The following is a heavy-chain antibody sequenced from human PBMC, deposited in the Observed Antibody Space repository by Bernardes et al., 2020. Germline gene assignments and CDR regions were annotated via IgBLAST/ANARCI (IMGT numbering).Heavy chain of an antibody. Sequence: SETLSLTCTVSGGSISSSSYYWGWIRQPPGKGLEWIGSIYYSGSTYYNPSLKSRVTISVDTTKNQFSLKLSSVTAADTAVYYCASHVNPYYYGSGSFLFDYWGQGTLVTVSS. J-gene: IGHJ4*02. CDR1: GGSISSSSYY. V-gene: IGHV4-39*01. CDR2: IYYSGST. D-gene: IGHD3-10*01. CDR3: ASHVNPYYYGSGSFLFDY.